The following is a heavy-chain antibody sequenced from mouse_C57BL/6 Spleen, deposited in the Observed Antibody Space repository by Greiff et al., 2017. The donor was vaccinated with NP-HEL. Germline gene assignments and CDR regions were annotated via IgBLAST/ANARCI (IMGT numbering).Heavy chain of an antibody. Sequence: VKLMESGPELVKPGASVKLSCKASGYTFTSYDINWVKQRPGQGLEWIGWIYPRDGSTKYNEKFKGKATLTVDTSSSTAYMELHSLTSEDSAVYFCASGYYDCPLWYFDVWGTGTTVTVSS. V-gene: IGHV1-85*01. CDR2: IYPRDGST. CDR3: ASGYYDCPLWYFDV. CDR1: GYTFTSYD. D-gene: IGHD2-4*01. J-gene: IGHJ1*03.